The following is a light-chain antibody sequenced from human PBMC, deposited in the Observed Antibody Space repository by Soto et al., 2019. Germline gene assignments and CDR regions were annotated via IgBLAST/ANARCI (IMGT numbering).Light chain of an antibody. CDR3: QSYDSSLSGWV. V-gene: IGLV1-40*01. Sequence: QSVLTQPPSVSGAPGQRVTISCTGSSSNIGACYDVHWYQQLPGTAPKLLISGNSNRPSGVPDRFSGSKSGTSASLAITGLRAEDEADYYCQSYDSSLSGWVFGGGTKVTFL. CDR1: SSNIGACYD. CDR2: GNS. J-gene: IGLJ3*02.